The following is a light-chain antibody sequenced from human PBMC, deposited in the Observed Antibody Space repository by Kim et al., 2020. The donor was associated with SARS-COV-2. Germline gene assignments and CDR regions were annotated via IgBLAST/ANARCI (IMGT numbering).Light chain of an antibody. V-gene: IGKV1-17*03. CDR3: LQHQSYPLT. CDR2: GSS. J-gene: IGKJ4*01. CDR1: QGISNY. Sequence: ASVGATVTITCRASQGISNYFAWFQQKPGKVPERLIYGSSSFLTGVPSRFIGSRSGTEFTLTISNLQPEDFSTYYCLQHQSYPLTFGGGTKVDIK.